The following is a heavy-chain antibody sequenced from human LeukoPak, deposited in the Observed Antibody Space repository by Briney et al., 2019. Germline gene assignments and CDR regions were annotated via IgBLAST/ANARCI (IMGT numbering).Heavy chain of an antibody. Sequence: PGGSLRLSXAASGFSFSSYSMNWVRQAPGKGLEWISYISSGSSTIFYADSVKGRFTISRDNAKNSLYLQMNSLRAEDTAVYYCASDCSGGSLRYWGQGTLVTVSS. D-gene: IGHD2-15*01. CDR3: ASDCSGGSLRY. CDR1: GFSFSSYS. CDR2: ISSGSSTI. V-gene: IGHV3-48*01. J-gene: IGHJ4*02.